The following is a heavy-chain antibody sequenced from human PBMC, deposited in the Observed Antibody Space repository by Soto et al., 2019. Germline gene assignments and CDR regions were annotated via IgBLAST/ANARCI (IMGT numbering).Heavy chain of an antibody. D-gene: IGHD3-10*01. CDR3: ARATGADKEDY. Sequence: PGGSLRLSCAASGFTFSSYWMSWVRQAPGKGLEWVANIKEDGSEKYYVDSVKGRFTISRDNAKNSLYLQMNSLRVEDTAVYYCARATGADKEDYWGQGTLVNVSS. CDR1: GFTFSSYW. CDR2: IKEDGSEK. V-gene: IGHV3-7*04. J-gene: IGHJ4*02.